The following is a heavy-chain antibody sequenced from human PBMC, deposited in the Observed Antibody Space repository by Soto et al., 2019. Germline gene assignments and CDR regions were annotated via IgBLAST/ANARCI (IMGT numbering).Heavy chain of an antibody. CDR2: FYYSGTT. Sequence: SETLSLPCPVSGYSITASYSNWAWIRQPPGKGLEWVGTFYYSGTTSQNPPLRSRITISGDTSRNQFSLNLRSVTAADSGVYYCAKLVRDDVRRSDLDHWGQGTLVTVSS. V-gene: IGHV4-39*01. J-gene: IGHJ4*02. CDR3: AKLVRDDVRRSDLDH. CDR1: GYSITASYSN. D-gene: IGHD3-10*02.